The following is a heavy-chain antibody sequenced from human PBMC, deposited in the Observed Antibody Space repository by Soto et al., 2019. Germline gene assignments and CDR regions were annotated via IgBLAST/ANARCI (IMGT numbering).Heavy chain of an antibody. D-gene: IGHD4-4*01. CDR3: ARDSNYLCFAY. Sequence: QVQLQESGPGLVKPSQTLSLTCTVSDGSISSGGYYWSWIRQHPGKVLEWIGYIYYIGSTYYNPSLKSRVTISVDTSKNQFSLRLSSVTAADTAVYYCARDSNYLCFAYWGQGTLVTVSS. V-gene: IGHV4-31*03. J-gene: IGHJ4*02. CDR2: IYYIGST. CDR1: DGSISSGGYY.